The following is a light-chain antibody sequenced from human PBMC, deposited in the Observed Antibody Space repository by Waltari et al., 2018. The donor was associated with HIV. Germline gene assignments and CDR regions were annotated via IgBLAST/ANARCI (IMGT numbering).Light chain of an antibody. Sequence: QSALTQPPSASGSPGQSVTFSCTGTSRDVAAYNFVSWYQQHPGKAPKLIIYGVNRRPSGVPDRFSGSKSGNTASLTVSGLQADDEADYYCSSYAGPNHLLFGGGTKLTVL. CDR2: GVN. CDR1: SRDVAAYNF. CDR3: SSYAGPNHLL. V-gene: IGLV2-8*01. J-gene: IGLJ2*01.